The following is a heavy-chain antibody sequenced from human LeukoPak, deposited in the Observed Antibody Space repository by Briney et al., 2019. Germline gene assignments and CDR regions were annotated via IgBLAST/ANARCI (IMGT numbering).Heavy chain of an antibody. CDR1: GYTFTGYY. J-gene: IGHJ5*02. V-gene: IGHV1-2*02. CDR2: INPNSGGT. Sequence: ASVKVSCKASGYTFTGYYMHWVRQAPGQGLEWMGWINPNSGGTNYAQKLQGRVTMTTDTSTSTAYMELRSLRSDDTAVYYCARDPYSSSWYGANWFDPWGQGTLVTVSS. CDR3: ARDPYSSSWYGANWFDP. D-gene: IGHD6-13*01.